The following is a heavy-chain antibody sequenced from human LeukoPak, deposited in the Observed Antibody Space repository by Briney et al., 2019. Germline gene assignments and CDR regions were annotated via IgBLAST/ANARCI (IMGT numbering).Heavy chain of an antibody. J-gene: IGHJ4*02. CDR3: ARGPDPNTVFDF. V-gene: IGHV4-39*01. CDR1: GASIRSTSYY. CDR2: IYYSGNT. D-gene: IGHD1/OR15-1a*01. Sequence: SETLSPTCTVSGASIRSTSYYWGWVRQPPGKGLEWIASIYYSGNTYYNPSLKNRVTISVDTSKQQVSLKLNSVTPADTAVYYCARGPDPNTVFDFWGQGALVTVSS.